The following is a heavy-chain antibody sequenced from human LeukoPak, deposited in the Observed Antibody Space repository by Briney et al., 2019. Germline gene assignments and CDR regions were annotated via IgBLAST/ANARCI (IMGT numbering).Heavy chain of an antibody. J-gene: IGHJ4*02. D-gene: IGHD4-17*01. CDR3: ARVGRDYGDYYFDY. CDR1: GCSISSYY. CDR2: VYYSSST. Sequence: SETLSFTCSGSGCSISSYYWSWILQPPGKGLEWIGYVYYSSSTNYNPSLKSRVIISVDTPKNQFSLKLSSATAADTAVYYCARVGRDYGDYYFDYWGQGTLVTVSS. V-gene: IGHV4-59*01.